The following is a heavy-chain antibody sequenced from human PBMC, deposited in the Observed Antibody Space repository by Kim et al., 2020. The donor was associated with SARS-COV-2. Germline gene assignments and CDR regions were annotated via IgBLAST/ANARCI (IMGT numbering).Heavy chain of an antibody. V-gene: IGHV4-34*01. Sequence: SETLSLTCAVYGGSFSGYYWSWIRQPPGKGLEWIGEINHSGSTNYNQSLKSRVTISVDTSKNQFSLKLSSVTAADTAVYYCARVSRAMVRGVNHKKYNWFDPWGQGTLVTVSS. CDR2: INHSGST. CDR3: ARVSRAMVRGVNHKKYNWFDP. CDR1: GGSFSGYY. J-gene: IGHJ5*02. D-gene: IGHD3-10*01.